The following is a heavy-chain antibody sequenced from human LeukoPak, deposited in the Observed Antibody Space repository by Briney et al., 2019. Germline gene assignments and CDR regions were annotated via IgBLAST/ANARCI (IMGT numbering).Heavy chain of an antibody. D-gene: IGHD3-22*01. V-gene: IGHV4-59*01. CDR1: GGSISSYY. J-gene: IGHJ6*02. CDR3: ARGLDYDSSGYPYYYGMDV. CDR2: IYYSGST. Sequence: SETLSLTCTVSGGSISSYYWTWIRQPPGKGLEWIGYIYYSGSTNYNPSLKSRVTISVDTSKNQFSLKLSSVTAADTAVYYCARGLDYDSSGYPYYYGMDVWGQGTTVTVSS.